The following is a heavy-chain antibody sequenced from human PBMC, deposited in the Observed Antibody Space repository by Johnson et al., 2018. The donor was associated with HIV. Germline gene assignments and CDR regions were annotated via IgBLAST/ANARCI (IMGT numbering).Heavy chain of an antibody. CDR3: ARAPGFSRAFDI. CDR1: GFTVSSNY. D-gene: IGHD3-10*01. CDR2: IYSGGDT. J-gene: IGHJ3*02. Sequence: VQLVESGGGLVQPGGSLRLSCAVSGFTVSSNYITWVRQAPGKGLEWISVIYSGGDTYYADSVKGRFTISRDDSKNTLYLQMNRLTAEDTAVYYCARAPGFSRAFDIWGQGTMVTVS. V-gene: IGHV3-66*01.